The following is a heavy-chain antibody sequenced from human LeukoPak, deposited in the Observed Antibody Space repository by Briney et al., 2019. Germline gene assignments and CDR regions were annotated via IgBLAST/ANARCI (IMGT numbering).Heavy chain of an antibody. CDR1: GYSISSGYY. CDR2: IYHSGST. J-gene: IGHJ4*02. Sequence: SETLSLTCAVSGYSISSGYYWGWIRQPPGKGLEWIGSIYHSGSTYYNPSLKSRVTISVDTSKNQFSLKLSSVTAADTAVYYCARGTYYYDTDPPNYFDYWGQGTLVTVSS. CDR3: ARGTYYYDTDPPNYFDY. D-gene: IGHD3-22*01. V-gene: IGHV4-38-2*01.